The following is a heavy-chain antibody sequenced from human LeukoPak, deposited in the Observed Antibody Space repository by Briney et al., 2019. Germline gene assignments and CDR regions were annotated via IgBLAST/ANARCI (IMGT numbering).Heavy chain of an antibody. CDR2: ITSSGTYT. CDR1: GFTFSNYN. Sequence: PGGSLRLSCADSGFTFSNYNMDWVRQAPGKAMEWVSSITSSGTYTFYADSVKGRFTISRDNAKNSLYLQMDSLGPEDTAVYYCARDPYSGNYGTYYYYYMDVWGKGTTVTISS. J-gene: IGHJ6*03. V-gene: IGHV3-21*01. D-gene: IGHD1-26*01. CDR3: ARDPYSGNYGTYYYYYMDV.